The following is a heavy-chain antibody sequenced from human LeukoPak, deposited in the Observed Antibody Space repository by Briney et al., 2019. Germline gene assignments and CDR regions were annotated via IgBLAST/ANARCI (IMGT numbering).Heavy chain of an antibody. CDR3: ARGNYYGSGTLGAFDI. CDR1: GGSISSYY. V-gene: IGHV4-34*01. Sequence: KPSETLSLTCTVSGGSISSYYWSWIRQPPGKGLEWIWEINHSRSTNYFPPLKSRVTISVDTSKNQFSLKLSSVTAADTAVYYCARGNYYGSGTLGAFDIWGQGTMVTVSS. D-gene: IGHD3-10*01. J-gene: IGHJ3*02. CDR2: INHSRST.